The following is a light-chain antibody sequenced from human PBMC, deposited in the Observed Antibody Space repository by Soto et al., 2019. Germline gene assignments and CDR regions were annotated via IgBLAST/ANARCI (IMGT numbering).Light chain of an antibody. CDR3: AGWDDSLNGKVV. CDR1: SSNIGSNT. V-gene: IGLV1-44*01. J-gene: IGLJ2*01. Sequence: QSVLTQPPSASGTPGQRVTISCSGSSSNIGSNTVNWYQQLPGTATKLLIYSNNQRPSGVPDRFSGSKSGTSASLAISGLQSEDEADYYCAGWDDSLNGKVVFGGDSKVTVL. CDR2: SNN.